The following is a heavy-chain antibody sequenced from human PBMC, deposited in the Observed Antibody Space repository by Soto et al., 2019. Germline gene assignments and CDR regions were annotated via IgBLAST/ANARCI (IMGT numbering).Heavy chain of an antibody. Sequence: ASVKVSCKASGYTFTSYYMHWVRQAPGQGLEWMGIINPSGGSTSYAQKFQGRVTMTRDTSTSTDYMELSSLRSEDTAVYYCARAKVSTEYYYGSGSYFGPYYYGMDVWGQGTTVIVSS. CDR2: INPSGGST. V-gene: IGHV1-46*01. D-gene: IGHD3-10*01. CDR3: ARAKVSTEYYYGSGSYFGPYYYGMDV. CDR1: GYTFTSYY. J-gene: IGHJ6*02.